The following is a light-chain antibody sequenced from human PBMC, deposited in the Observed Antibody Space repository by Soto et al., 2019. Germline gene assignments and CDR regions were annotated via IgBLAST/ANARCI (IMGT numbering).Light chain of an antibody. CDR1: QSVSSY. CDR2: GAS. J-gene: IGKJ5*01. Sequence: EVVLTQSPAPLSLSPGERVSLGWSASQSVSSYLAWYQQKPGQAPRLLIYGASSRATGIPDRFSGSGSGTDFTLTISRLEPEDFAVYYCQQYGSSPPITFGQGTRLEIK. CDR3: QQYGSSPPIT. V-gene: IGKV3-20*01.